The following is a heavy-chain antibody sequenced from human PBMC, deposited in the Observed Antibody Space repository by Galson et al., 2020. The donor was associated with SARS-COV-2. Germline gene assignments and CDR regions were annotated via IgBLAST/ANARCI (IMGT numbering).Heavy chain of an antibody. J-gene: IGHJ4*02. CDR3: ARWWGDGNTLRY. Sequence: GESLKISCKGSGYSFNTYWIAWVRQMPGKGLECMGIIYPGDSDTRYNPSFEGQVTISADKSINTAYLQWSSLKASDTAMYFCARWWGDGNTLRYWGQGTLVTVSS. CDR1: GYSFNTYW. CDR2: IYPGDSDT. D-gene: IGHD2-15*01. V-gene: IGHV5-51*01.